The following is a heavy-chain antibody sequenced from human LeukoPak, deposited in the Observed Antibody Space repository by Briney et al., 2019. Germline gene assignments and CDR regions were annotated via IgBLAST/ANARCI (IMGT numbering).Heavy chain of an antibody. CDR3: VRDRPGAYCSSTSCYKADAFDI. J-gene: IGHJ3*02. CDR2: IYYSGST. Sequence: SETLSLTCTVSGGSISSGDYYWSWIRQPPGKGLEWIGYIYYSGSTYYNPSLKSRVTISVDTSKNQFSLKLSSVTAADTAVYYCVRDRPGAYCSSTSCYKADAFDIWGQGTMVTVSS. V-gene: IGHV4-30-4*08. D-gene: IGHD2-2*02. CDR1: GGSISSGDYY.